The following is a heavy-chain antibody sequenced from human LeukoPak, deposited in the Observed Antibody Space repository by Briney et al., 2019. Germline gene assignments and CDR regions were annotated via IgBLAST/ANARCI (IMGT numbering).Heavy chain of an antibody. Sequence: SETLSLTCTVSGYSISSGYYWGWIRQLPGKGLEWIGSIYHSGNTYFNPSLKSRVTISVDTSKNQFSLKLNSVTAADTALYYCARDGCSGTSCYSGHYFDYWGQGTLVTVSS. D-gene: IGHD2-15*01. V-gene: IGHV4-38-2*02. J-gene: IGHJ4*02. CDR1: GYSISSGYY. CDR2: IYHSGNT. CDR3: ARDGCSGTSCYSGHYFDY.